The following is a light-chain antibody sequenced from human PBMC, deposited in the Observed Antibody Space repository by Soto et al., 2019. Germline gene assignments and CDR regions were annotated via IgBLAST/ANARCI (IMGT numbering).Light chain of an antibody. CDR1: RGVRGD. CDR2: AAS. V-gene: IGKV1-17*02. Sequence: DIQMTQSPSSLSASVGDRVTITCRASRGVRGDLAWYQAKPGKAPQRLIFAASSLESGVPSRFSGSGSGTEFTLTISNLQAEDSAVYHCHQYSNTFRTFGQGTKVDIK. CDR3: HQYSNTFRT. J-gene: IGKJ1*01.